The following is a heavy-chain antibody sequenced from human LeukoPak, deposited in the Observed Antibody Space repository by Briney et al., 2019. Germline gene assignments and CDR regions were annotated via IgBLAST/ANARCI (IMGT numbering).Heavy chain of an antibody. Sequence: GGSLRLSCAASGFTFSSYIMNWVRQAPGKGLEWVSSISSSSSYIYYADSVKGRFTISRDNAKNSLYLQMNSLRAEDTAVYYCAKLPYDSSGYMDYWGQGTLVTVSS. CDR1: GFTFSSYI. J-gene: IGHJ4*02. CDR3: AKLPYDSSGYMDY. D-gene: IGHD3-22*01. CDR2: ISSSSSYI. V-gene: IGHV3-21*01.